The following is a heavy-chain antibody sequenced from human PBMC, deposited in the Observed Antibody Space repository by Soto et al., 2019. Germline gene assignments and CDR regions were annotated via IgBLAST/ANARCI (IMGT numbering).Heavy chain of an antibody. Sequence: SETLSLTCAVSGYFMTNGNYWGGILQPPGKGLEWIGYIYYSGSTYYNPSLKSRVTISVDTSKNQFSLKLSSVTAADTAVYYCARATPDYGGSASGWFDPWGQGTLVTVSS. CDR3: ARATPDYGGSASGWFDP. D-gene: IGHD4-17*01. J-gene: IGHJ5*02. CDR1: GYFMTNGNY. V-gene: IGHV4-38-2*01. CDR2: IYYSGST.